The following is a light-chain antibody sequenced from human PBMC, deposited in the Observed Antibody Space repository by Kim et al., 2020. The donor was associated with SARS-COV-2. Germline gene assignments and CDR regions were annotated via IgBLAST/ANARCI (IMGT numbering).Light chain of an antibody. V-gene: IGLV2-14*03. J-gene: IGLJ3*02. CDR2: DVN. Sequence: GQSSPRSCTGTRSDVGGYVHVSWYQQRPGRAPRLIIYDVNKRPSGASGRFSGSKSANTASLTISGLQAEDEAEYYCASFTSSTTWVFGGGTQLTVL. CDR1: RSDVGGYVH. CDR3: ASFTSSTTWV.